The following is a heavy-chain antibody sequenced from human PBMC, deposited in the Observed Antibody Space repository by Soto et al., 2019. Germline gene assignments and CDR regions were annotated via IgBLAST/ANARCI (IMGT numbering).Heavy chain of an antibody. V-gene: IGHV4-39*01. CDR3: ARHSGVSAAVYHGMDV. Sequence: PSETLSLTCTVSGGPIVTASYFWGWIRLPPGKALEWIGSVYYDGNSFYNPSLQSRVTMSVDTSRSQFSLKVSYVTAADTAVYYCARHSGVSAAVYHGMDVWGQGTTVTVSS. CDR1: GGPIVTASYF. D-gene: IGHD6-25*01. CDR2: VYYDGNS. J-gene: IGHJ6*02.